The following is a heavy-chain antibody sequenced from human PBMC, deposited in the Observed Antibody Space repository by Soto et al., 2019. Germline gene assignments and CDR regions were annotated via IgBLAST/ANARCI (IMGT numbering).Heavy chain of an antibody. CDR1: GFTSNSYA. V-gene: IGHV3-23*01. CDR2: VSGSGSKT. Sequence: QSGGGFVQPGGSHRLSCVASGFTSNSYAMTWVRQSPEKGLEWVSTVSGSGSKTYYSQSVQGRFTISRDNSKNTVFLQMRSLRAEDSAIYFCAKGRYFDVDGGCANFWGQGTLVTVSS. J-gene: IGHJ4*02. D-gene: IGHD3-22*01. CDR3: AKGRYFDVDGGCANF.